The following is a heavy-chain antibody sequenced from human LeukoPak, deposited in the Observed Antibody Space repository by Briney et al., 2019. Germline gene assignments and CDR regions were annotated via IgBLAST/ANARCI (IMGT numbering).Heavy chain of an antibody. CDR1: GFTFSSYS. CDR2: ISSSSSYI. CDR3: ARDHSLGSHFDY. V-gene: IGHV3-21*01. Sequence: PGGSLRLSCAASGFTFSSYSMNWVRQAPGKGLEWVSSISSSSSYIYYADSVKGRFTISRDSAKNSLYLQMNSLRAEDTAVYYCARDHSLGSHFDYWGQGTLVTVSS. J-gene: IGHJ4*02. D-gene: IGHD3-16*01.